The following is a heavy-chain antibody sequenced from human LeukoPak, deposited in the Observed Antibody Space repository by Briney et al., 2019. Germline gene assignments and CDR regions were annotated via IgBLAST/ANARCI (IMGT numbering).Heavy chain of an antibody. D-gene: IGHD6-19*01. CDR2: IFGSGGSA. CDR1: GFTFNSYA. J-gene: IGHJ4*02. CDR3: AKTTTGYSSGRYPGWPVDY. V-gene: IGHV3-23*01. Sequence: GGSLRLSCAASGFTFNSYAMYWVRQAPGKGLEWVSGIFGSGGSAHYADSVKGRFTIFRDNCKNTVYLQMNSLRAEDTAVYYCAKTTTGYSSGRYPGWPVDYWGQGTLVTVSS.